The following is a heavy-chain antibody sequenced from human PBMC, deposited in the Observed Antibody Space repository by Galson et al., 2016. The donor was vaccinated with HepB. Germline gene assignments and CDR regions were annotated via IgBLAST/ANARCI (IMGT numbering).Heavy chain of an antibody. CDR1: GFTFSSYA. Sequence: SLRLSCAVSGFTFSSYAMSWFRQAPGKGLEWVSSITGSGGRSDFADSLKGRFTISRDNSKNMLFLQMKNLGAEDTAVYYCAKGYNILTGLIDYWGRGTLVTVSS. CDR2: ITGSGGRS. J-gene: IGHJ4*02. CDR3: AKGYNILTGLIDY. V-gene: IGHV3-23*01. D-gene: IGHD3-9*01.